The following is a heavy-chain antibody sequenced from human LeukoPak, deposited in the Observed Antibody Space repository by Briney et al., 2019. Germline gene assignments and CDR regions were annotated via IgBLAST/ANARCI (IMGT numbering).Heavy chain of an antibody. J-gene: IGHJ6*03. CDR3: ARGRWQQPVYYYYYMDV. CDR1: GGSISSYY. V-gene: IGHV4-59*01. D-gene: IGHD6-13*01. Sequence: PSETLSLTCTVSGGSISSYYWSWIRKPPGKGLEGIGYIYYSGSTNYNPSLKSRVTISVDTSKNQFSLKLSSVTAADTAVYYCARGRWQQPVYYYYYMDVWGKGTTVTVSS. CDR2: IYYSGST.